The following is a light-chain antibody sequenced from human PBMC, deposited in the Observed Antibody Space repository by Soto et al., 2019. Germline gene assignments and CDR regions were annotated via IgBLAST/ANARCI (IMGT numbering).Light chain of an antibody. CDR2: AAS. CDR3: QQYYSYPLT. V-gene: IGKV1-8*01. CDR1: QGISSY. J-gene: IGKJ1*01. Sequence: AIRMTQSPSSFSASTGDRVTITCRASQGISSYLAWYQQKPGKAPKLLIYAASTLQSGVPSRFSSRGSGTDFTLTISCLQSEDFATYYCQQYYSYPLTFGQGTKVEIK.